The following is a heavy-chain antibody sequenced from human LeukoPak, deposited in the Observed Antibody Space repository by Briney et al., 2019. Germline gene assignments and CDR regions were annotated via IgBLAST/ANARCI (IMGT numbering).Heavy chain of an antibody. Sequence: SETLSVTCTVSGGAIGSYYWSWIRQPPGRGLEWIGYIHYSGSINSNPSLKSRVTISVDTSKNQFSLRLSSVTAADTAAYYCARVGSYALDIWGEGTMVTVSS. CDR3: ARVGSYALDI. J-gene: IGHJ3*02. V-gene: IGHV4-59*01. CDR1: GGAIGSYY. CDR2: IHYSGSI.